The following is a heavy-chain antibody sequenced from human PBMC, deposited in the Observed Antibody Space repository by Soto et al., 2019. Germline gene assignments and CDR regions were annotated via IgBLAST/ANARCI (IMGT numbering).Heavy chain of an antibody. CDR1: GGSISSGDYY. CDR3: ARAQGYSYGSGYFDY. Sequence: SETLSLTCTVSGGSISSGDYYWSWIRQPPGKGLEWIGYIYYSGSTYYNPSLKSRVTISVDTSKNQFSLKLSSVTAADTAVYYCARAQGYSYGSGYFDYWGQGTLVTVSS. D-gene: IGHD5-18*01. CDR2: IYYSGST. V-gene: IGHV4-30-4*01. J-gene: IGHJ4*02.